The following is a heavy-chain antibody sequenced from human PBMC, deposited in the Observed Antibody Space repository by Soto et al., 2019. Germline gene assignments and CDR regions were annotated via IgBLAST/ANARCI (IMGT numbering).Heavy chain of an antibody. Sequence: ASVKVSCKASGYTFTSYGISWVRQAPGQGLEWMGWISAYNGNTNYAQKLQGRVTMTTDTSTSTAYMELRSLRSDDTAVYYCASDCPIWFRELCSAFYWGQGTLVTVSS. CDR1: GYTFTSYG. CDR3: ASDCPIWFRELCSAFY. V-gene: IGHV1-18*04. J-gene: IGHJ4*02. CDR2: ISAYNGNT. D-gene: IGHD3-10*01.